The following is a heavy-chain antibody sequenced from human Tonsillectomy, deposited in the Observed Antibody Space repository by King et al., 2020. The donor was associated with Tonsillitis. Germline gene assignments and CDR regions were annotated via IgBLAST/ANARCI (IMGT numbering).Heavy chain of an antibody. CDR1: GFIFSNYG. Sequence: VQLVESGGGVVQPGRSLRLSCAASGFIFSNYGMHWVRQAPGKGLEWVAVISYDGSNKYYADSVKGRFTISRDNSKNTLYLKMNSLRAEDTSVYYCAKGYDSSGYYSEYFDLWGRGTLVTVSS. V-gene: IGHV3-30*18. CDR2: ISYDGSNK. J-gene: IGHJ2*01. CDR3: AKGYDSSGYYSEYFDL. D-gene: IGHD3-22*01.